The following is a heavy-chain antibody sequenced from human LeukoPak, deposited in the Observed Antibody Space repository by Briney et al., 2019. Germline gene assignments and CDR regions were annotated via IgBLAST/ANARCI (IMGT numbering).Heavy chain of an antibody. J-gene: IGHJ4*02. CDR3: ARGKYSSFDF. CDR1: GGSFSGYY. Sequence: SETLSLTCAVYGGSFSGYYWSWIRQPPGKGLEWIGEINHSGSTNYNPSLKSRVTISVDTSKNQFSLQLNSVTPEDTAVYYCARGKYSSFDFWDQRTLVTVSS. V-gene: IGHV4-34*01. D-gene: IGHD2-15*01. CDR2: INHSGST.